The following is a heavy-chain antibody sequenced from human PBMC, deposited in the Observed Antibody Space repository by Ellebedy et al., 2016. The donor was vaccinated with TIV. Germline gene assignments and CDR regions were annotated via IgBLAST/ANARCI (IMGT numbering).Heavy chain of an antibody. CDR2: IYYTGTT. CDR1: SDSFKTYY. D-gene: IGHD2-21*01. Sequence: MPSETLSLTCNVSSDSFKTYYWNWIRQSPGKGLARIGYIYYTGTTDYNPSLKSRLSISVATSKNLLSLRLTSVTAADTGVYYCAREVIMGSRYFDLWGRGTLVTVSS. J-gene: IGHJ2*01. V-gene: IGHV4-59*01. CDR3: AREVIMGSRYFDL.